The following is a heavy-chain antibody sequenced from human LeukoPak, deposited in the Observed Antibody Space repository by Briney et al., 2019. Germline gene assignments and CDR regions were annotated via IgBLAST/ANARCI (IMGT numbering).Heavy chain of an antibody. CDR2: IWFDGSNK. J-gene: IGHJ4*02. D-gene: IGHD3-10*01. CDR1: GFTFSTYV. CDR3: ARERRLWFGEIDY. Sequence: GGSLRLSCAASGFTFSTYVMHWVRQAPGKGLEWVAVIWFDGSNKYYTDSVKGRFTISRDNSKNTLYLQMDSLRVEDTAVYYCARERRLWFGEIDYWGQGTLVTVSS. V-gene: IGHV3-33*01.